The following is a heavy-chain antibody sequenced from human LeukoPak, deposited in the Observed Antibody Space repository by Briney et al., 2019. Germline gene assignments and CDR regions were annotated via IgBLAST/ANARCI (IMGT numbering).Heavy chain of an antibody. D-gene: IGHD3-10*01. J-gene: IGHJ6*02. Sequence: NWXXQAPGQGLEXLGRIIPIVGITNYAQKFQGRVTIIADNSTRTAYMELSSLTSEDTAVYYCARGLHFTMVRGGTTNYYYGMDVWGQGTSVTVSS. CDR2: IIPIVGIT. V-gene: IGHV1-69*04. CDR3: ARGLHFTMVRGGTTNYYYGMDV.